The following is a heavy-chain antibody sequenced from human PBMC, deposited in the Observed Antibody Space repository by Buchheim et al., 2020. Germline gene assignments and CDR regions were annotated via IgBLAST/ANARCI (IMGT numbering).Heavy chain of an antibody. CDR1: GFTFSSYA. CDR3: AKDRVNWNPRYPPGYYYGMDV. V-gene: IGHV3-23*01. CDR2: ISGSGGST. J-gene: IGHJ6*02. Sequence: EVQLLESGGGLVQPGGSLRLSCAASGFTFSSYAMSWVRQAPGKGLEWVSAISGSGGSTYYADSVKGRFTISRDNSKNTLYLQMNSLRAEDTAVYYCAKDRVNWNPRYPPGYYYGMDVWGQGTT. D-gene: IGHD1-1*01.